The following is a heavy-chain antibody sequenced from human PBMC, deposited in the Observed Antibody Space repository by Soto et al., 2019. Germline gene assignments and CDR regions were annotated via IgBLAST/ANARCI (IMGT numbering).Heavy chain of an antibody. CDR2: INPNSGGT. CDR1: GYTFTGYN. J-gene: IGHJ6*02. Sequence: ASVKVSCKASGYTFTGYNMHWVRQAPGQGLEWMGWINPNSGGTNYAQKFQGWVTMTRDTSISTAYMELSRLRSDDTAVYYCARDLGPGNAGTRDYYYGMDVWGQGTTVTAP. D-gene: IGHD1-1*01. V-gene: IGHV1-2*04. CDR3: ARDLGPGNAGTRDYYYGMDV.